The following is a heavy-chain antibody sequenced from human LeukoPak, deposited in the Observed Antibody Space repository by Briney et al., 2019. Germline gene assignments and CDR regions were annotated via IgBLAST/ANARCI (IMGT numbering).Heavy chain of an antibody. V-gene: IGHV3-48*04. Sequence: GGSLRLSCAASGFAFSSYSMNWVRQAPGKVLEWVSYISGSSSTIYYADSVKGRFTISRDNAKNSLYLQMNSLRAEDTAVYYCARDGGVTSGWYYLDYWGQGTLVTVSS. D-gene: IGHD6-19*01. CDR2: ISGSSSTI. CDR3: ARDGGVTSGWYYLDY. J-gene: IGHJ4*02. CDR1: GFAFSSYS.